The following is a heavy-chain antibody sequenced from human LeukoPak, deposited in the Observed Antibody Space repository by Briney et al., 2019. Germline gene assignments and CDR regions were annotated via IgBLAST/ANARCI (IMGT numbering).Heavy chain of an antibody. CDR1: GGSFSGYY. D-gene: IGHD2-2*01. CDR2: ISGGGDST. CDR3: AKEEYSTRYYYYGMDV. Sequence: ETLSLTCAVYGGSFSGYYWTWLRQPPGKGLEWVSAISGGGDSTFYADSVKGRFTISRDNSKNTLYLQMSSLRAEDTAIYYCAKEEYSTRYYYYGMDVWGQGTTVTVSS. J-gene: IGHJ6*02. V-gene: IGHV3-23*01.